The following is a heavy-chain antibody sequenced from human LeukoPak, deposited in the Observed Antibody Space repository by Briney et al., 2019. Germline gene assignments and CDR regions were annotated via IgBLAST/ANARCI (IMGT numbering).Heavy chain of an antibody. CDR1: GGSFSGYY. CDR2: INHSGST. Sequence: SETLSLTCAVYGGSFSGYYWSWIRQPPGKGLEWIGEINHSGSTNYNPSLKSRVTISVDTSKNQFSLKLSSVTAADTAVYYCARLLTYQLLYDYYYYGMDVWGQGTTVTVSS. CDR3: ARLLTYQLLYDYYYYGMDV. J-gene: IGHJ6*02. D-gene: IGHD2-2*02. V-gene: IGHV4-34*01.